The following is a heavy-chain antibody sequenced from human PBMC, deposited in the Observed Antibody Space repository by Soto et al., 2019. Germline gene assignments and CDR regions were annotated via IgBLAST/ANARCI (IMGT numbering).Heavy chain of an antibody. D-gene: IGHD3-22*01. J-gene: IGHJ4*02. Sequence: GGSLRLSCAASGFTFSGSAMHWVRQASGKGLEWVGRIRSKANSYATAYAASVKGRFTISRDDSKNTAYLQMNSLKTEDTAVYYCTRPGSDSSGYYYSYWGQGTLVTVSS. CDR1: GFTFSGSA. CDR2: IRSKANSYAT. V-gene: IGHV3-73*01. CDR3: TRPGSDSSGYYYSY.